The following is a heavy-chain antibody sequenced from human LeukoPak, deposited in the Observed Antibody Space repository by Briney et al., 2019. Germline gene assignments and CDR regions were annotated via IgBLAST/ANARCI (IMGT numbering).Heavy chain of an antibody. V-gene: IGHV4-31*03. D-gene: IGHD2-15*01. CDR1: GGSISSGGYY. Sequence: SETLSLTCTVSGGSISSGGYYWSWIRQHPGKGLEWIGYIYYSGSTYYNPSLKSRVTISVDTSKNQFSLKLSSVTAADTAVYYCAREKIVYHGIKAYNWFDPWGQGTLVTVSS. J-gene: IGHJ5*02. CDR2: IYYSGST. CDR3: AREKIVYHGIKAYNWFDP.